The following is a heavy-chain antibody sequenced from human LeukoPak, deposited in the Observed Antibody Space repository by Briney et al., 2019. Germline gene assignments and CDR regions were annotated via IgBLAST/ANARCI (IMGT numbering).Heavy chain of an antibody. CDR1: GGTFSSYA. Sequence: SVKVSCKASGGTFSSYAISWVRQAPGQGLEWMGGIIPIFGTANYAQKFQGRVTITTDESTSTAYMELSSLRSEDTAVYYCARCISRIAAAGPQYNWFDPWGQGTLVTVSS. D-gene: IGHD6-13*01. CDR3: ARCISRIAAAGPQYNWFDP. CDR2: IIPIFGTA. V-gene: IGHV1-69*05. J-gene: IGHJ5*02.